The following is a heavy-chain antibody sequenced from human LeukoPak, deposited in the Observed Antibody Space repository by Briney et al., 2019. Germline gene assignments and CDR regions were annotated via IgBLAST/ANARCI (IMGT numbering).Heavy chain of an antibody. CDR1: GYTFTSYY. D-gene: IGHD3-22*01. Sequence: EASVKVSCKASGYTFTSYYMHWVRQAPGQGLEWMGIINPSGGSTSYAQKFQGRVTMTRDTSTSTVYMGLSSLRSEDTAVYYCARGPYYYDSPTGWFDPWGQGTLVTVSS. CDR3: ARGPYYYDSPTGWFDP. CDR2: INPSGGST. J-gene: IGHJ5*02. V-gene: IGHV1-46*01.